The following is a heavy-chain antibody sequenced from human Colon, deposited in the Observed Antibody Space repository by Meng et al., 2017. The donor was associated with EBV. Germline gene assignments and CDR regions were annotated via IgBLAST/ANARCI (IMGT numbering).Heavy chain of an antibody. CDR2: IYHSGST. D-gene: IGHD3-10*01. J-gene: IGHJ4*02. CDR3: ARRRGGSGRDC. V-gene: IGHV4-39*01. CDR1: GGSISSNGYY. Sequence: QLQLQASGPGPVKPSETLSLTCTVSGGSISSNGYYWDWVLQPPGKGLEWIGAIYHSGSTSYNPSLQSRVTMFVDTSKNQFSLMLTSVTATDTAVYYCARRRGGSGRDCWGQGTLGHRLL.